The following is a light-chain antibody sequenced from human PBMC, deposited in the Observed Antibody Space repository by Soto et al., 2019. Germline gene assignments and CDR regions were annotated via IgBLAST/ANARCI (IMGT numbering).Light chain of an antibody. V-gene: IGLV3-21*02. CDR2: DDT. CDR3: QVWDGRSFQGV. J-gene: IGLJ1*01. CDR1: SIGSKS. Sequence: SYELTQPPSVSVAPGQTASIAGGGDSIGSKSVNWYQQRPGQAPVVVVYDDTDRPTGIPERGSGSHSGNTATLTITRVEAGDEADYYCQVWDGRSFQGVFGPGTKVTVL.